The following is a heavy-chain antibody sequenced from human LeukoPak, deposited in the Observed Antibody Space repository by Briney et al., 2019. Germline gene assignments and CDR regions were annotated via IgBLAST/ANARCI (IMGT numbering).Heavy chain of an antibody. V-gene: IGHV4-39*07. CDR3: ASGSSSSGGYY. D-gene: IGHD6-6*01. CDR2: IYYSGST. J-gene: IGHJ4*02. Sequence: PSETLSLTCTVSGGSISSSSYYWGWIRQPPGKGLEWIGNIYYSGSTYYNPSLESRVTMSLDTSNNQFSLKLSSVTAADTAVYYCASGSSSSGGYYWGQGTLVTVSS. CDR1: GGSISSSSYY.